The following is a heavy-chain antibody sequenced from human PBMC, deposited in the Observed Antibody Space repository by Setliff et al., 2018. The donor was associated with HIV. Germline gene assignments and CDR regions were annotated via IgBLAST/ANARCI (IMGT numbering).Heavy chain of an antibody. D-gene: IGHD5-12*01. J-gene: IGHJ4*02. CDR1: GGSISSGRNY. CDR3: ARSPGVATITIFDY. V-gene: IGHV4-61*02. CDR2: IYTSGST. Sequence: LSLTCTVSGGSISSGRNYWSWIRQTAGKGLEWIGRIYTSGSTNYNPSLKSRVTISVDTSKNQVSLKLSSVTAADTAVYYCARSPGVATITIFDYWGQGTLVTVSS.